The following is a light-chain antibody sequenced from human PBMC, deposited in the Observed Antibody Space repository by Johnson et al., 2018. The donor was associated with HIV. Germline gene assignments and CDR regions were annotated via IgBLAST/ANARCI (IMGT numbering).Light chain of an antibody. Sequence: QSVLTHPPSVSAAPGQKVTISCSGSSSNIGNNYVSWYQQLPGTAPKLLIYDNNKRPSGIPDRFSGSKSGTSATLGITGLQTGDEADYFCGTWDSSLSAYVLGTGTKVTVL. CDR3: GTWDSSLSAYV. CDR2: DNN. J-gene: IGLJ1*01. CDR1: SSNIGNNY. V-gene: IGLV1-51*01.